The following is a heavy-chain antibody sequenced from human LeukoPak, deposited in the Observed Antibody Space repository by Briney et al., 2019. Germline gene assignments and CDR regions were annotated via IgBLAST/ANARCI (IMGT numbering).Heavy chain of an antibody. J-gene: IGHJ4*02. Sequence: GGSLRLSCAGSGFTFSSDGMNWVRQAPGKGLEWVSSISPDSTFIPQADSVKGRFTISRDNAKNTLYLQMNSLRAEDTAVYYCARGVVITRLPDYWGQGTLVTVSS. CDR3: ARGVVITRLPDY. V-gene: IGHV3-21*01. CDR1: GFTFSSDG. D-gene: IGHD3-22*01. CDR2: ISPDSTFI.